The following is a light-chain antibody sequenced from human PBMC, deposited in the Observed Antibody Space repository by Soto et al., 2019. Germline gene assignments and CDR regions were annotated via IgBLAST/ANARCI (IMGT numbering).Light chain of an antibody. CDR3: CSYAGSNTFV. Sequence: QSVLAQPPSASWSPGQAVTISCTGTSSDVGGYKYVSWYQQHPGKAPKVIIYEVSKRPSGVPNRFSGSKSGNTASLIVSGLQAEDEADYYCCSYAGSNTFVFGTGTKVT. V-gene: IGLV2-8*01. CDR2: EVS. CDR1: SSDVGGYKY. J-gene: IGLJ1*01.